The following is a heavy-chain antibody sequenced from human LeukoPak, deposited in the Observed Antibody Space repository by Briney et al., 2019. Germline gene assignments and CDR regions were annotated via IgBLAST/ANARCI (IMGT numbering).Heavy chain of an antibody. V-gene: IGHV3-53*01. CDR2: LYSGGSA. D-gene: IGHD2-21*02. J-gene: IGHJ6*02. CDR3: ARDSETETGWYYYGMDV. CDR1: GFTVSGNY. Sequence: GGSLRLSCAASGFTVSGNYMNWVRQAPGKGLEWIAVLYSGGSAYYADSVKGRFTISRDNSKNTLYLQIYSLRAEDTAVYYCARDSETETGWYYYGMDVWGQGTTVTVSS.